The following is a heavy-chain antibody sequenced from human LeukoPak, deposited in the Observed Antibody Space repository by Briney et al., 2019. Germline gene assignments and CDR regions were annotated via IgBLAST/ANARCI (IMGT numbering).Heavy chain of an antibody. CDR2: FDPEDGET. Sequence: ASVKVSCKVSGYTLTELSMHWVRQAPGKGLEWIGGFDPEDGETIYAQKFQGRVTMTEDTSTDTAYMELSSLRSEDTAVYYCATGLSTSRWDGLDYLGQGTLVTVSS. CDR1: GYTLTELS. CDR3: ATGLSTSRWDGLDY. D-gene: IGHD2-2*01. V-gene: IGHV1-24*01. J-gene: IGHJ4*02.